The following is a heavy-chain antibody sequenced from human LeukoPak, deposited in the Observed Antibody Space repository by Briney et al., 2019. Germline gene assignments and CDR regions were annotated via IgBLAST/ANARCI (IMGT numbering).Heavy chain of an antibody. CDR3: ARVNYDILTGYSHWYFDL. J-gene: IGHJ2*01. Sequence: GGSLRLSCAASGFTFSSYGMRWVRQAPGKGLEWVAVIWYDGSNKYYADSVRGRFTISRDNSKNTLYLQMNSLRAEDTAVYYCARVNYDILTGYSHWYFDLWGRGTLVTVSS. V-gene: IGHV3-33*01. D-gene: IGHD3-9*01. CDR2: IWYDGSNK. CDR1: GFTFSSYG.